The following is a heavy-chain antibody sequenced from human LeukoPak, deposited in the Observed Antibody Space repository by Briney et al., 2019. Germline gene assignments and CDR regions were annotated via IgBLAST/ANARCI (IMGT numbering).Heavy chain of an antibody. V-gene: IGHV3-11*06. J-gene: IGHJ4*02. Sequence: PGGSLRLSCAASGFIFSDYYMSWIRQAPGKGLEWVSYISSSNSYTNYADSVKGRFTISRDNAKKSLYLEMNNLRAEDTAVYYCARLFRDAVVLPADYWGQGTLVTVSS. CDR1: GFIFSDYY. CDR2: ISSSNSYT. CDR3: ARLFRDAVVLPADY. D-gene: IGHD2-2*01.